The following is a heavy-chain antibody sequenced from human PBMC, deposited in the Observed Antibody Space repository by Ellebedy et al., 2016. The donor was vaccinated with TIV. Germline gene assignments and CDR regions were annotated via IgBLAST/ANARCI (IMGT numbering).Heavy chain of an antibody. CDR1: GFTFSSYW. D-gene: IGHD3-16*01. Sequence: GGSLRLSXAASGFTFSSYWMSWVRQAPGKGLEWVANIKQDGSEKYYVDSVKGRFTISRDNAKNSLYLQMNSLRAEDTAVYYCARDRGNYYYYGMDVWGQGTTVTVSS. V-gene: IGHV3-7*03. CDR3: ARDRGNYYYYGMDV. CDR2: IKQDGSEK. J-gene: IGHJ6*02.